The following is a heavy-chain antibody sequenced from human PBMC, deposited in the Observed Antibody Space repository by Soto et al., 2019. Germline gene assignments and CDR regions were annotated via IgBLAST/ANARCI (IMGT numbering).Heavy chain of an antibody. J-gene: IGHJ4*02. CDR3: GRDSGVYCSSTSCYEPLFDY. D-gene: IGHD2-2*01. CDR2: IIPINGTA. CDR1: GGTFSSYA. V-gene: IGHV1-69*13. Sequence: SVKVSCKASGGTFSSYAISWVRQAPGQGLEWMGGIIPINGTANYAQKFQGRVTMTADASTSTAYMELRSLRSDDTAVYYCGRDSGVYCSSTSCYEPLFDYWGQGTLVTV.